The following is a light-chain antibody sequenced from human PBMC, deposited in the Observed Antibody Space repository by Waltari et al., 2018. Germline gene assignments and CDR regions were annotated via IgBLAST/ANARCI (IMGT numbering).Light chain of an antibody. CDR2: WAS. CDR3: QQYYSILIT. CDR1: QSVLYSSNNKNY. V-gene: IGKV4-1*01. J-gene: IGKJ4*01. Sequence: DIVMTQSPDSLAVSLGERATINCKSSQSVLYSSNNKNYLAWYQQKPGQPPKLLIYWASTRESGVPDRFSGSGSGTDFTLTISSLQAEDVAVYYCQQYYSILITFGGGTKVEIK.